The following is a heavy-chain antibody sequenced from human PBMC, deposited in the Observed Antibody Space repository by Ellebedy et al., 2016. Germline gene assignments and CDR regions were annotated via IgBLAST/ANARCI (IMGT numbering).Heavy chain of an antibody. D-gene: IGHD2-2*01. CDR1: GFTFSSYG. CDR3: ARERVVPAAMLSYYYYGMDV. V-gene: IGHV3-33*01. J-gene: IGHJ6*02. CDR2: IWYDGSNK. Sequence: GGSLRLXXAASGFTFSSYGMHWVRQAPGKGLEWVAIIWYDGSNKYYADSVKGRFTISRDNFKNTLYLQMNSLRAEDTAVYYCARERVVPAAMLSYYYYGMDVWGQGTTVTVSS.